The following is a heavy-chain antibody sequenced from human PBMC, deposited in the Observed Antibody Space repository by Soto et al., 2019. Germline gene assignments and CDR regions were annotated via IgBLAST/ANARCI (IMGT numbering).Heavy chain of an antibody. CDR3: ARGIESKAAAPPFDP. D-gene: IGHD6-13*01. V-gene: IGHV1-3*01. CDR1: GYTFTANA. J-gene: IGHJ5*02. Sequence: QVQLVQSGAEVKKPGASVKISCKASGYTFTANALHWVRQGPGQRLEWMGWINPDKGNTKYSQNFQGRVTFTRGTSASTAYMELSNLRSEDTAEYYCARGIESKAAAPPFDPWGQGSLVTVSS. CDR2: INPDKGNT.